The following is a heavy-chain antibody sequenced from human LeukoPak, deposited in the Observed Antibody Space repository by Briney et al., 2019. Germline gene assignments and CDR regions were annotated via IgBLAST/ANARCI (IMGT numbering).Heavy chain of an antibody. D-gene: IGHD2-2*01. Sequence: ERSLRLSCAASGFTFSSYGMNWVRQAPGKGLEWVSYISSSSSTIYYADSVKGRFTIFRDNAKNSLYLQMNSLRAEDTAVYYCARVVPAARGGDYYYYMDVWGKGTTVTVSS. CDR2: ISSSSSTI. V-gene: IGHV3-48*01. CDR1: GFTFSSYG. J-gene: IGHJ6*03. CDR3: ARVVPAARGGDYYYYMDV.